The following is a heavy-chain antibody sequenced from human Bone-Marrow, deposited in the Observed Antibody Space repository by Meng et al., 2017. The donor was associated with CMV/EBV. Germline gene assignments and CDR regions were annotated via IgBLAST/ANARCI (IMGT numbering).Heavy chain of an antibody. J-gene: IGHJ3*02. CDR1: GFTFSSYS. Sequence: GESLKISCAASGFTFSSYSMNWVRQAPGKGLEWVSSISSSSSYIYYADSVKGRFTISRDNAKNSLYLQMNSLRAEDTAVYYCARGQYDCSSTSCLPVDAFDIWGQGTMVTFSS. CDR2: ISSSSSYI. V-gene: IGHV3-21*01. CDR3: ARGQYDCSSTSCLPVDAFDI. D-gene: IGHD2-2*01.